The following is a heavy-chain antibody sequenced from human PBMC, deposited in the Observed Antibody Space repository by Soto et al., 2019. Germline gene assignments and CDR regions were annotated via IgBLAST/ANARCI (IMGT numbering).Heavy chain of an antibody. Sequence: QLQLQESGPGLVKPSETLSLTCTVSGASITGCPYSWGWIRQPPGKGLQWIGCIYSSGSPHFNPSLKSRVTISVDTSKHQISLGLRSVSAADTALYFCARHTMTTVTTFDYWGQGTLVAVSS. V-gene: IGHV4-39*01. D-gene: IGHD4-17*01. J-gene: IGHJ4*02. CDR3: ARHTMTTVTTFDY. CDR1: GASITGCPYS. CDR2: IYSSGSP.